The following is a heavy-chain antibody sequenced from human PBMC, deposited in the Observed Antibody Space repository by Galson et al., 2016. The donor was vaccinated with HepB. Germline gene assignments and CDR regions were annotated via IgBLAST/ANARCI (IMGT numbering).Heavy chain of an antibody. J-gene: IGHJ6*02. D-gene: IGHD4-17*01. Sequence: QSGAEVKKPGESLKISCKGSGSSFTSYWIGWVRQMPGKGLEWMGIIYPGDSDTRYSPSFQGQVTISADKSISTAYLQWSSLKASDTAMYYSARRGDPDYYYYGMDVWGQGTTVTVSS. CDR2: IYPGDSDT. V-gene: IGHV5-51*01. CDR3: ARRGDPDYYYYGMDV. CDR1: GSSFTSYW.